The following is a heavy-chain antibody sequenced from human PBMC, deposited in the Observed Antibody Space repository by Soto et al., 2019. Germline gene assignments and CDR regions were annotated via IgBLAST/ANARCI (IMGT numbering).Heavy chain of an antibody. CDR3: AKEIWANPDS. J-gene: IGHJ4*02. Sequence: SWIRQAPGKGLEWISYISKDSGRATRYADSVKGRFTISRDNAKNSLFLQMNNLTVEDTAVYYCAKEIWANPDSWGQGTLVTVSS. V-gene: IGHV3-11*01. CDR2: ISKDSGRAT. D-gene: IGHD5-12*01.